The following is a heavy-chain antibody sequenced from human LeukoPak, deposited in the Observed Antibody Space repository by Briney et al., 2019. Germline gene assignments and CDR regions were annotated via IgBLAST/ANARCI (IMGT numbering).Heavy chain of an antibody. CDR1: GYTLTGYY. Sequence: ASVTVSCKASGYTLTGYYLHWVRQAPGLGLEWMGWINPNSGGTNYAQKFQGWVTMTRDTSISTAYMELSRLRSDDTAVYYCARGTRTTVTTYWFDPWGQGTLVTVSS. J-gene: IGHJ5*02. CDR2: INPNSGGT. CDR3: ARGTRTTVTTYWFDP. V-gene: IGHV1-2*04. D-gene: IGHD4-17*01.